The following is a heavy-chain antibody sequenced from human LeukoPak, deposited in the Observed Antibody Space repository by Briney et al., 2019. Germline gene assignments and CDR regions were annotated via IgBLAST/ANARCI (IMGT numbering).Heavy chain of an antibody. D-gene: IGHD3-10*01. V-gene: IGHV3-23*01. J-gene: IGHJ3*02. CDR1: GFTFSSYA. CDR2: ISGSGGST. Sequence: PGGSLRLSCAASGFTFSSYAMSWVRQAPGKGLEWVSAISGSGGSTYYAASVKGRFTIYRDNSKNTLYLQMNSLRAEDTAVYYCANYGGVITKDAFDIWGQGTMVTVSS. CDR3: ANYGGVITKDAFDI.